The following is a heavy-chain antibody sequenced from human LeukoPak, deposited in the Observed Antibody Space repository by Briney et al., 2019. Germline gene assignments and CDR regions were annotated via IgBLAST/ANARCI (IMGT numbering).Heavy chain of an antibody. D-gene: IGHD4-17*01. CDR1: GYTFTGYY. Sequence: ASVKVSCKASGYTFTGYYMHWVRQAPGQGLEWMGRINPNSGGTNYAQKLQGRVTMTTDTSTSTAYMELRSLRSDDTAVYYCARVRDLEFGDYVKFDPWGQGTLVTVSS. J-gene: IGHJ5*02. V-gene: IGHV1-2*06. CDR2: INPNSGGT. CDR3: ARVRDLEFGDYVKFDP.